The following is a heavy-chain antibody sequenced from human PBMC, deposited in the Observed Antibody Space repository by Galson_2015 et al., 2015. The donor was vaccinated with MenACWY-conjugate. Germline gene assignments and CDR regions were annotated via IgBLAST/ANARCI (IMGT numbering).Heavy chain of an antibody. CDR2: IRGSGDNT. CDR1: GFTFSSYA. V-gene: IGHV3-23*01. Sequence: SLRLSCAASGFTFSSYAMSWVRQAPGKGLEWVSAIRGSGDNTYYADSVKGRFTISRDNSKNTLYLQMSSLRAEDTAVYYCAKEAGWGSGTYLDYWGQGTLVTVSS. J-gene: IGHJ4*02. CDR3: AKEAGWGSGTYLDY. D-gene: IGHD1-26*01.